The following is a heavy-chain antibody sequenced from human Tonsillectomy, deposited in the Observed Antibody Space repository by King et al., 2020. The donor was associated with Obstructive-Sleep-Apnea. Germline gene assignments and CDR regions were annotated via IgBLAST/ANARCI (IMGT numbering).Heavy chain of an antibody. Sequence: LQLQESGPGLVKPSETLSLTCTVSGGSISSSSYYWGWIRQPPGKGLEWIGSIYYSGSTYYNPFLKSRVTISVDTSKNQFSLKLSSVTAADTAVYYCARLAVAGLYFDYWGQGTLVTVSS. CDR3: ARLAVAGLYFDY. CDR1: GGSISSSSYY. D-gene: IGHD6-19*01. CDR2: IYYSGST. V-gene: IGHV4-39*07. J-gene: IGHJ4*02.